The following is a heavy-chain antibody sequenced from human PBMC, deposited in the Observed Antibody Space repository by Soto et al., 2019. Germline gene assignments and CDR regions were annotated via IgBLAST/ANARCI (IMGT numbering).Heavy chain of an antibody. CDR2: IIPILGVP. D-gene: IGHD1-1*01. J-gene: IGHJ4*02. CDR3: AKDTTLTHFEY. V-gene: IGHV1-69*04. CDR1: GGTFSSNS. Sequence: QVQLVQSGAEVKKPGSSVKVSCKASGGTFSSNSIGWVRQAPGRGLEWMGRIIPILGVPNYARKFQGRITITADSSTSTAYMELSSLRSEDTAIYYCAKDTTLTHFEYWGQGTLVTVSS.